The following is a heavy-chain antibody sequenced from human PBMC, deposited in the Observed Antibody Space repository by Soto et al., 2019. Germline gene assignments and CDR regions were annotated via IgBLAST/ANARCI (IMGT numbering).Heavy chain of an antibody. CDR1: GGSISSGGYY. V-gene: IGHV4-31*03. CDR3: ARELRFLEGGRGGWFDP. J-gene: IGHJ5*02. D-gene: IGHD3-3*01. CDR2: IYYSGST. Sequence: SETLSLTCTVSGGSISSGGYYWSWIRQHPGKGLEWIGYIYYSGSTYYNPSLKSRVTISVDTSKNQFSLKLSSVTAADTAVYYCARELRFLEGGRGGWFDPWGQGTLVTVSS.